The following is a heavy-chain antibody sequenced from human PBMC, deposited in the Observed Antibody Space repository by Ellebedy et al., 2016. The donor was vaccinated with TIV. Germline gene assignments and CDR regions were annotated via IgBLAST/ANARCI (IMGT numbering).Heavy chain of an antibody. CDR2: IYPGDSDT. D-gene: IGHD4-17*01. CDR1: GYSFSTYW. Sequence: PGGSLRLSCKASGYSFSTYWIGWVRQMPGKGLEWMGIIYPGDSDTRYSPSFEGHVTISADESISTAYLHWSSLKASDTAIYYCARLHRDYGDFLDAFDFWGQGTMVTVSS. V-gene: IGHV5-51*01. J-gene: IGHJ3*01. CDR3: ARLHRDYGDFLDAFDF.